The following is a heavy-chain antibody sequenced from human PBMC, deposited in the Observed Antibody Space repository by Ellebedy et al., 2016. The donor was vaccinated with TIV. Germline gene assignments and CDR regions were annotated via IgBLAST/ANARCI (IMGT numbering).Heavy chain of an antibody. D-gene: IGHD2-2*01. CDR2: ISSSSSYI. V-gene: IGHV3-21*01. J-gene: IGHJ4*02. CDR1: GFTFSSYS. Sequence: GGSLRLSXAASGFTFSSYSMNWVRQAPGKGLEWVPSISSSSSYIYYADSVKGRFTISRDNAKNSLYLQMNSLRAEDTAVYYCLLGYCSSTSCLFDYWGQGTLVTVSS. CDR3: LLGYCSSTSCLFDY.